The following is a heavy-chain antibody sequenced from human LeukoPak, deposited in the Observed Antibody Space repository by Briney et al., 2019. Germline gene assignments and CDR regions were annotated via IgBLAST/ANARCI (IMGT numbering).Heavy chain of an antibody. D-gene: IGHD2-2*02. CDR1: GYTFTDYY. V-gene: IGHV1-2*02. J-gene: IGHJ5*02. CDR2: INPNSGGT. CDR3: AAVPAAIRGWFDP. Sequence: ASVKVSCKASGYTFTDYYMRWVRQAPGQGLEWMGWINPNSGGTNYAQKFQGRVTMTRDTSISTAYMELSRLRSDDTAVYYCAAVPAAIRGWFDPWGQGTLVTVSS.